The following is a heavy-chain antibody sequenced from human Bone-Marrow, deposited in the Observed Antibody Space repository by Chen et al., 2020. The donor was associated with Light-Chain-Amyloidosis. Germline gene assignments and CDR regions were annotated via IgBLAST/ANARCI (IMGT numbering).Heavy chain of an antibody. Sequence: QVQLVESGGGVVQPGRSLRLSCAASGFRFSRYAMHWVRPAPGKGLEWVAVISYDGYNKYYADSVKGRFTISRDNSRNTLSLQMSSLRAEDTAVYYCARDYGDFDWYFDLWGRGTLVTVSS. J-gene: IGHJ2*01. D-gene: IGHD4-17*01. CDR3: ARDYGDFDWYFDL. CDR2: ISYDGYNK. CDR1: GFRFSRYA. V-gene: IGHV3-30-3*01.